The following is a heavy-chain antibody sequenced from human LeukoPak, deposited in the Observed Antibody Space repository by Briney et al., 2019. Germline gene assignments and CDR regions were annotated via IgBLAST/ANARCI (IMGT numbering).Heavy chain of an antibody. CDR1: GGTFSSYA. CDR3: ARNNNDYVWGSYRYGFDP. V-gene: IGHV1-69*06. D-gene: IGHD3-16*02. J-gene: IGHJ5*02. Sequence: GASVKVSCKASGGTFSSYAISWVRQAPGQGLEWMGGIIPFFGRADYAQKFQGRVTITADKSTSTAYMDLTSLKSEDTAVYYCARNNNDYVWGSYRYGFDPLGQGTLVTVSS. CDR2: IIPFFGRA.